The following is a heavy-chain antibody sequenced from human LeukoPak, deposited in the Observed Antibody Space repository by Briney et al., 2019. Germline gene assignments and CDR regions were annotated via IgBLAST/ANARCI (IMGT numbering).Heavy chain of an antibody. CDR2: ISSSSSYI. J-gene: IGHJ4*02. V-gene: IGHV3-21*01. CDR1: GFTFSSYA. CDR3: AARTMSSWDY. D-gene: IGHD6-13*01. Sequence: GGSLRLSCAASGFTFSSYAMSWVRQAPGKGLEWVSSISSSSSYIYYADSVKGRFTISRDNAKNSLYLQMNSLRAEDTAVYYCAARTMSSWDYWGQGTLVTVSS.